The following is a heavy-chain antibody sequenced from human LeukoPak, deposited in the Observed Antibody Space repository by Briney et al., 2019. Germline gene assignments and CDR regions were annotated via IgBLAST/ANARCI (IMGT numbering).Heavy chain of an antibody. CDR1: GGSISSYY. J-gene: IGHJ6*03. CDR3: ARAYCSSTSCYRAGDYYYYYMDV. CDR2: IYTSGST. V-gene: IGHV4-4*07. D-gene: IGHD2-2*01. Sequence: SETLSLTCTVSGGSISSYYWSWLRQPAGKGLEWIGRIYTSGSTNYNPSLKSRVTISVDKSKNQFSLKLSSVTAADTAVYYCARAYCSSTSCYRAGDYYYYYMDVWGKGTTVTVSS.